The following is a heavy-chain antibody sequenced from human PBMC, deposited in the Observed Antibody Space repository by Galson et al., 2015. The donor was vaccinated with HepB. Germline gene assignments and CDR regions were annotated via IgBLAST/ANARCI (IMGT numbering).Heavy chain of an antibody. D-gene: IGHD2/OR15-2a*01. CDR1: GYIFTRYA. CDR3: ARGISTVLPAFDH. J-gene: IGHJ5*02. Sequence: SVKVSCKASGYIFTRYAMHWVRQAPGQRLEWMGWINVGNGNTKYSKKFEGRVTLTRDTSATTAYMELSSLTSEGTAVYYCARGISTVLPAFDHWGQGTLDTFSS. CDR2: INVGNGNT. V-gene: IGHV1-3*01.